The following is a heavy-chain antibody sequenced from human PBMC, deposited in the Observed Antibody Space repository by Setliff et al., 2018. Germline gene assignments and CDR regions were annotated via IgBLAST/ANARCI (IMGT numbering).Heavy chain of an antibody. V-gene: IGHV3-43*01. CDR1: GFTLEDYT. D-gene: IGHD3-22*01. J-gene: IGHJ4*02. CDR3: VKDKSGARRFSGFVFDF. CDR2: ITWDGYS. Sequence: GASVKVSCAASGFTLEDYTMHWVRQAPGKGLEWVSLITWDGYSYYADSMKGRFTISRDNSKNSLFLQMDSLTTEDTALYHCVKDKSGARRFSGFVFDFWGQGTQVTVSS.